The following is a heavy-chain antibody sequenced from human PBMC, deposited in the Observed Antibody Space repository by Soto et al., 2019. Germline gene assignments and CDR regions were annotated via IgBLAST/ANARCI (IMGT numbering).Heavy chain of an antibody. CDR3: VVMGNVAVSNPRSFDY. V-gene: IGHV1-69*18. J-gene: IGHJ4*02. CDR1: GATFSGYA. D-gene: IGHD6-19*01. CDR2: IVPIFETL. Sequence: QVQLVQSGAEVKKPGSSVQVSCKASGATFSGYAINWVRQAPGQGLEWLGRIVPIFETLNYAERFQGRVAITADESTTTVYMELTNLTHEDTAVYYCVVMGNVAVSNPRSFDYWGQVTQVTVS.